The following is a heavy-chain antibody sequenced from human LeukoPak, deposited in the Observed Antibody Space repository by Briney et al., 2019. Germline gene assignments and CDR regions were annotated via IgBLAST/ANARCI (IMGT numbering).Heavy chain of an antibody. CDR2: FDPEDGET. Sequence: GASVKVSCKVSGYTLTELSMHWVGQAPGKGLEWMGGFDPEDGETVYAQKFQGRVTMTEDTSTDTAYMELSSLRSEDTAVYYCATEVNGYGYGPKFDYWGQGTLVTVSS. CDR1: GYTLTELS. D-gene: IGHD5-18*01. J-gene: IGHJ4*02. V-gene: IGHV1-24*01. CDR3: ATEVNGYGYGPKFDY.